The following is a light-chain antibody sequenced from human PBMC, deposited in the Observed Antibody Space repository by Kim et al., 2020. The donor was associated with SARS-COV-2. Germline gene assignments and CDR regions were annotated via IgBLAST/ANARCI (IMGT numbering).Light chain of an antibody. Sequence: SPEERATLSCRASQSVSSNLAWYQQKPGQAPRLLIYGASTRATGIPARFSGSGSGTEFTLTISSLQSEDSAVYYCQQYNNWPPLAFGGGTKVDIK. CDR3: QQYNNWPPLA. CDR2: GAS. V-gene: IGKV3-15*01. J-gene: IGKJ4*01. CDR1: QSVSSN.